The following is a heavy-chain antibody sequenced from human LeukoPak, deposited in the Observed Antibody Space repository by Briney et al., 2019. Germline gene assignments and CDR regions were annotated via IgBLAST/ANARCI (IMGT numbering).Heavy chain of an antibody. V-gene: IGHV3-21*01. Sequence: GGSLRLSCAASGFTFSSYGMDWVRQAPGRGLEWVSSISSSATYMFYADSVKGRFTISRDNSKNTLFVQMNSLRTEDTAVYYCARSGVQWQWLLTYDAFDIWGQGTMVTVSS. CDR2: ISSSATYM. J-gene: IGHJ3*02. D-gene: IGHD6-19*01. CDR3: ARSGVQWQWLLTYDAFDI. CDR1: GFTFSSYG.